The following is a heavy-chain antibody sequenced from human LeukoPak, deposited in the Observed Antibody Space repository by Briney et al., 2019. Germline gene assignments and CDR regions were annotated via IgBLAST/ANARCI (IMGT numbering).Heavy chain of an antibody. CDR2: IYYSGST. D-gene: IGHD3-22*01. V-gene: IGHV4-39*01. Sequence: SGTLSLTCTVSGGSISSSSYYWGWIRQPPGKGLEWIGSIYYSGSTYYNPSLKSRVTISVDTSKNQFSLKLSSATAADTAVYYCARYPLWSSGYLPFDYWGQGTLVTVSS. CDR1: GGSISSSSYY. J-gene: IGHJ4*02. CDR3: ARYPLWSSGYLPFDY.